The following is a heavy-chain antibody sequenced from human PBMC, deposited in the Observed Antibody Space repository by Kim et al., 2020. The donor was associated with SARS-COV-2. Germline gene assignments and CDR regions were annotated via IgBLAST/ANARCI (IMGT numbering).Heavy chain of an antibody. J-gene: IGHJ4*02. CDR2: ISSSSSYI. CDR1: GFTFSSYS. CDR3: ASWRSQSSGWLDY. D-gene: IGHD6-19*01. V-gene: IGHV3-21*01. Sequence: GGSLRLSCAASGFTFSSYSMNWVRRAPGKGLEWVSAISSSSSYIYYAASVKGRFTISRDNAKNSLYLQMNSLSAEDTAVYYCASWRSQSSGWLDYWGQGTLVTVSS.